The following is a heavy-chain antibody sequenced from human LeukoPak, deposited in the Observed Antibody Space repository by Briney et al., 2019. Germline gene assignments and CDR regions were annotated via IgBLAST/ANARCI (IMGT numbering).Heavy chain of an antibody. CDR2: ITGSGGST. J-gene: IGHJ4*02. V-gene: IGHV3-23*01. CDR3: ASRPPSETYFAVFDY. D-gene: IGHD1-26*01. CDR1: GLTFSSHA. Sequence: GGSLRLSCVASGLTFSSHAMTWVRQTPGKGLEWVSGITGSGGSTYHAESVKGRFTISRDNSKNTLYLQMNNLRAEDTAVYYCASRPPSETYFAVFDYWGQGTLVTVSS.